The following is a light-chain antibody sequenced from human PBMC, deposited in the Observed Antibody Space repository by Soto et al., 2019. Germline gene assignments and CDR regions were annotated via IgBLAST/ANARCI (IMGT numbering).Light chain of an antibody. CDR1: QNIRNL. CDR2: DAS. CDR3: QQYNTYST. V-gene: IGKV1-5*01. J-gene: IGKJ5*01. Sequence: DIQVTHSPSTLSAAVGDSVTITCRASQNIRNLLAWYQQKPGKAPKPLIYDASTLKTGVPSRFSGSGSGSEFNFTITGLQPDDFATYFCQQYNTYSTFGQGTRLEI.